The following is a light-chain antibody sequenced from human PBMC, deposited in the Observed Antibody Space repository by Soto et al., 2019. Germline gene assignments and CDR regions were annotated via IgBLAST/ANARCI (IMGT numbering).Light chain of an antibody. Sequence: EVVMTQSPATLSVYPGERATLSCRASQSVSSNLSWYQQKPGQAPSLLILGASTRASGIPAKFSGSGSGTESTLSIGSLQSEDFAIYYCQQYDNWPPRWTFGQGTKVDI. CDR1: QSVSSN. V-gene: IGKV3-15*01. J-gene: IGKJ2*01. CDR3: QQYDNWPPRWT. CDR2: GAS.